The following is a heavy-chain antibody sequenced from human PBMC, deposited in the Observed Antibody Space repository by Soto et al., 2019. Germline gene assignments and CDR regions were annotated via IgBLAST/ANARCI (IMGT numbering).Heavy chain of an antibody. J-gene: IGHJ5*01. V-gene: IGHV4-59*01. CDR2: ISYSGST. Sequence: PSETLSLTCTVSGGSISPYYWSWIRQPPGKVLEWIGYISYSGSTNYNPSLKSRVTISVDTSKNQFSLKLSSVTAADTAVYYCARDVGLQHDTGYYDFWSATNNWFDSWGQGTLVTVSS. CDR3: ARDVGLQHDTGYYDFWSATNNWFDS. D-gene: IGHD3-3*01. CDR1: GGSISPYY.